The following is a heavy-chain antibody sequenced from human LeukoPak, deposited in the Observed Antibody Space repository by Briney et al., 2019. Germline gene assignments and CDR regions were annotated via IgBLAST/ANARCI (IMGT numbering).Heavy chain of an antibody. CDR2: ISSDGSST. D-gene: IGHD6-19*01. Sequence: GGSLRLSCVASGFTISDYWMHWVPQGPGKGLVWVSRISSDGSSTSYADSMKGRFTISRDNAKNTLYLQMSSLRAEDTAVYYCARSLGWYDYWGQGTLVTVSS. CDR1: GFTISDYW. V-gene: IGHV3-74*01. J-gene: IGHJ4*02. CDR3: ARSLGWYDY.